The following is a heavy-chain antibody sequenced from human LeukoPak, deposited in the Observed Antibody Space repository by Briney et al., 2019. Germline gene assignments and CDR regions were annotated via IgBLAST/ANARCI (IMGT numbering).Heavy chain of an antibody. Sequence: ASVKVSCKLSGYTLTELSMHWVRQAPGKGLEWMGGFDPEDGETIYAQKFQGRVTMTEDTSTDTAYMELSSLRSEDTAVYYCATKFHYYGSGSPFDYWGQGTLVTVSS. CDR3: ATKFHYYGSGSPFDY. J-gene: IGHJ4*02. V-gene: IGHV1-24*01. D-gene: IGHD3-10*01. CDR1: GYTLTELS. CDR2: FDPEDGET.